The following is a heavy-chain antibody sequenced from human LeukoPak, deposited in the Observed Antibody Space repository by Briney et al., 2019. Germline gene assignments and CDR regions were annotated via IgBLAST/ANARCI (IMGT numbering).Heavy chain of an antibody. Sequence: SQTLSLTCAISGDSVSSYTAAWNWIRQSPSRGLEWLGRTFYRSKWYHDYAVSVKSRITINPVTSKNQFSLQLNSVTPEDTAVYYCARDGWPAFDYWGQGTLVTVSS. J-gene: IGHJ4*02. CDR2: TFYRSKWYH. D-gene: IGHD2-15*01. CDR1: GDSVSSYTAA. CDR3: ARDGWPAFDY. V-gene: IGHV6-1*01.